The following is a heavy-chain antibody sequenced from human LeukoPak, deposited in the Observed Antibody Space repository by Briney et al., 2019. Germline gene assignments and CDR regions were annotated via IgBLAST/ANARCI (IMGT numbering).Heavy chain of an antibody. CDR1: NGSIGSYY. CDR2: IHRTGST. Sequence: SETLSLTGTVPNGSIGSYYWTWIGQPACKGLHCIGRIHRTGSTNYNPSLTIRVIMSVDTSKNQFSLRLTSLTAADTAVYYCAREGARDDFVVVPAALDFWGLGTLVTVSS. CDR3: AREGARDDFVVVPAALDF. V-gene: IGHV4-4*07. D-gene: IGHD2-2*01. J-gene: IGHJ4*02.